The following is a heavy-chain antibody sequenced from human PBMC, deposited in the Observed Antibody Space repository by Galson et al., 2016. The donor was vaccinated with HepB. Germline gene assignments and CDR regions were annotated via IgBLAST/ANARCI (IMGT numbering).Heavy chain of an antibody. J-gene: IGHJ4*02. CDR2: ISGYNGNT. Sequence: GLEWMGWISGYNGNTNYAENFQGRVTMTTDTSTTTAYMELRSLRSDDTAVYYCARDGSNYLGYQFDYWGQGTLVTVSS. V-gene: IGHV1-18*01. CDR3: ARDGSNYLGYQFDY. D-gene: IGHD4-11*01.